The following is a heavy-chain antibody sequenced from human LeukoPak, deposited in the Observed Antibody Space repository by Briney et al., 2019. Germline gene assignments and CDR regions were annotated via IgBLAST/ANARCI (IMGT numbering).Heavy chain of an antibody. J-gene: IGHJ4*02. V-gene: IGHV3-7*01. CDR3: ARVSCTNGVCYGFDL. CDR2: IKQDGSEK. Sequence: PGGSLRLSCAASGFTFSRYWISWVRQAPGKGLEWVANIKQDGSEKYYVDSVKGRFTISRDNAKNSLFLQMNSLRGEDTAVYYCARVSCTNGVCYGFDLWGQGTLVTVSS. D-gene: IGHD2-8*01. CDR1: GFTFSRYW.